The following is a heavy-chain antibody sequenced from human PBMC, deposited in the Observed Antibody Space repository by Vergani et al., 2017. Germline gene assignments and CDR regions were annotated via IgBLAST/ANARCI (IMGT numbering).Heavy chain of an antibody. D-gene: IGHD1-26*01. J-gene: IGHJ4*02. V-gene: IGHV1-69*01. Sequence: QVQLVQSGAEVKKPGSSVKVSCKASGGTFSSYAISWVRQAPGQGLEWMGGNIPIFGTANYAQKFQGRVTITADESTSTAYMELSSLRSEYTAVHYCARGPWGATTPNYFDYWGQGTLVTVSS. CDR3: ARGPWGATTPNYFDY. CDR1: GGTFSSYA. CDR2: NIPIFGTA.